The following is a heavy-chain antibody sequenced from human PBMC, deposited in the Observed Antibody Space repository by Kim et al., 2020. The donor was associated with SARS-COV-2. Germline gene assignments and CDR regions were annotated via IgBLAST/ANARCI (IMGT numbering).Heavy chain of an antibody. D-gene: IGHD1-26*01. J-gene: IGHJ4*02. CDR2: ISWNSGSI. V-gene: IGHV3-9*01. CDR1: GFTFDDYA. CDR3: AKGYGGSYYGTFDY. Sequence: GGSLRLSCAASGFTFDDYAMHWVRQAPGKGLEWVSGISWNSGSIGYADSVKGRFTISRDNAKNSLYLQMNSLRAEDTALYYCAKGYGGSYYGTFDYWGQGTLVTVSS.